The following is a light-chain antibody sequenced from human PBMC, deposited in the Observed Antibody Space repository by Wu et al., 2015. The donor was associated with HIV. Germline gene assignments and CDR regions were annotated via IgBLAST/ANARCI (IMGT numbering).Light chain of an antibody. V-gene: IGKV1-5*03. CDR2: KTS. Sequence: DIQMTQSPSTVSASVGDTVTITCRASQSISNRLAWYQQKSGEAPKLLIYKTSTLESGVPSRFSGSGSGTEFTLTISSLQPDDFATYFCQQYISSSTFGGGTKVEIK. J-gene: IGKJ4*01. CDR3: QQYISSST. CDR1: QSISNR.